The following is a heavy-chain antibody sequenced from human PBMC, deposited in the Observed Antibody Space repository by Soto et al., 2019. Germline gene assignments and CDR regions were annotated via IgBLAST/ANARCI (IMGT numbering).Heavy chain of an antibody. CDR2: TYYRSKWYN. J-gene: IGHJ5*02. V-gene: IGHV6-1*01. CDR3: AREEEGVWDTAMVLYNWFDP. D-gene: IGHD5-18*01. CDR1: GDSVSSNSAA. Sequence: SQTLSLTCAISGDSVSSNSAAWNWIRQSPSRGLEWLGRTYYRSKWYNDYAVSVKSRITINPDTSKNQFSLQLSSVTPEDTAVYYCAREEEGVWDTAMVLYNWFDPWGQGTLVTVSS.